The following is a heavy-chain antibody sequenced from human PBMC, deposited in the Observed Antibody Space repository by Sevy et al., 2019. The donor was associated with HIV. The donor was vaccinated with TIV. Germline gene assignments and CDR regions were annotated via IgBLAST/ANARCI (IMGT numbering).Heavy chain of an antibody. CDR3: ASEGQVGGYWCDP. CDR1: GASISTGGYS. D-gene: IGHD3-16*01. J-gene: IGHJ5*02. V-gene: IGHV4-30-2*01. Sequence: SETLSLTCAVSGASISTGGYSWSWIRQPPGKGLEWIGYIFHSGSPYYNPSLNSRVTISVDTSKNQFSLKLTSVTAADTAVYYCASEGQVGGYWCDPWGQGALVTVSS. CDR2: IFHSGSP.